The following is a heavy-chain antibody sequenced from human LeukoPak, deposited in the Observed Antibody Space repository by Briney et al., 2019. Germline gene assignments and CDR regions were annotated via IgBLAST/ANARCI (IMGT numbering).Heavy chain of an antibody. J-gene: IGHJ3*02. Sequence: SETLSLTCTVSGGSISSYYWSWIRQPPGKGLEWIGYIYYSGSTNYNPSLKSRVTIPVDTSKNQFSLKLSSVTAADTAVYYCARERLGELSDAFDIWGQGTMVTVSS. D-gene: IGHD3-16*02. V-gene: IGHV4-59*01. CDR2: IYYSGST. CDR3: ARERLGELSDAFDI. CDR1: GGSISSYY.